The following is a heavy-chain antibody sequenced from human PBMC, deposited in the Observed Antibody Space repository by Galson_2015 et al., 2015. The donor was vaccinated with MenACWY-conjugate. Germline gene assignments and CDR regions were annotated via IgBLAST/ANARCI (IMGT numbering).Heavy chain of an antibody. J-gene: IGHJ6*03. CDR3: ARLTSALPGGNAYYYYMDV. Sequence: SLRLSCAASGFTFGTYWMTWVRQAPGKGLEWIGEIFRSGSTTYNPSLKSRVSMSVDKSKNQLSLRLTSVTAADTAVYYCARLTSALPGGNAYYYYMDVWGNGTTVTVSS. CDR2: IFRSGST. CDR1: GFTFGTYW. D-gene: IGHD2-2*01. V-gene: IGHV4-4*02.